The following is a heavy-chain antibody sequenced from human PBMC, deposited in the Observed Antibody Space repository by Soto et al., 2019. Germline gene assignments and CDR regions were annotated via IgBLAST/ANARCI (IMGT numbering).Heavy chain of an antibody. Sequence: AGGSLRLSCAASGFTLSSYGIPWVRQGPGTGLGWVAVIWYDGSNKYYADSVKGRFTISRDNSKNTLYLQMNSLRAEDTAVYYCARDRGWGRRPELGIDYWGQGTLVTVSS. D-gene: IGHD3-10*01. J-gene: IGHJ4*02. CDR1: GFTLSSYG. CDR3: ARDRGWGRRPELGIDY. V-gene: IGHV3-33*01. CDR2: IWYDGSNK.